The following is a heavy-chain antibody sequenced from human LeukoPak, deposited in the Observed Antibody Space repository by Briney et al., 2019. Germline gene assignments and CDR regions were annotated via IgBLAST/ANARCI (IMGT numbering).Heavy chain of an antibody. V-gene: IGHV3-30*04. J-gene: IGHJ4*02. Sequence: GGSLRLSCAASGFTFSNYAMHWVRQAPGKGLEWVAIVSHDGRNQYYAESVKGRFTISRDSSKNTVSLRMNSLRAGDSALYYCGRDPSARVTIDFWGQGTLVTVSS. CDR2: VSHDGRNQ. CDR1: GFTFSNYA. CDR3: GRDPSARVTIDF. D-gene: IGHD5-24*01.